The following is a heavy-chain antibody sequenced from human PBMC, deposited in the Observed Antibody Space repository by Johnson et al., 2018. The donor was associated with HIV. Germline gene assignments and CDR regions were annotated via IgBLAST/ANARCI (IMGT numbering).Heavy chain of an antibody. CDR1: GFTFSSYG. Sequence: QMQLVESGGGVVQPGGSLSLSCAASGFTFSSYGMHWVRQAPGKGLEWVAFIRYDGSNKYYADSVKGRFTISRDNSKNTLYLQMNSLRAEDTAVYYCAKGRLVGATTYDAFDIWGQGTMVTVSS. CDR2: IRYDGSNK. J-gene: IGHJ3*02. V-gene: IGHV3-30*02. D-gene: IGHD1-26*01. CDR3: AKGRLVGATTYDAFDI.